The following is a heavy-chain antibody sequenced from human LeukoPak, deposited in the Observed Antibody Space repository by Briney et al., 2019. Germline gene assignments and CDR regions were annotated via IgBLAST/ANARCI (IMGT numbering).Heavy chain of an antibody. CDR1: GGSISSYY. V-gene: IGHV3-23*01. CDR2: ISGSGGST. D-gene: IGHD3-3*01. Sequence: ETLSLTCTVSGGSISSYYWSWVRQAPGKGLEWVSAISGSGGSTYYADSVKGRFTISRDNSKNTLYLQMNSLRAEDTAVYYCAKAGDFWSGYYPPYMDVWGKGTTVTVSS. J-gene: IGHJ6*03. CDR3: AKAGDFWSGYYPPYMDV.